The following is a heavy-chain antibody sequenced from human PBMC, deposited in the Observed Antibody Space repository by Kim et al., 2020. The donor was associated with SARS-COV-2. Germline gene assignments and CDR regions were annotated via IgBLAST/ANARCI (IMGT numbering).Heavy chain of an antibody. J-gene: IGHJ5*02. V-gene: IGHV1-18*01. CDR3: ARDWARARANYFDP. Sequence: AQNFQDRVTLTTDTSTTTAYMEWRSLRSDDTAVYYCARDWARARANYFDPWGQGTLVTVSS. D-gene: IGHD3-16*01.